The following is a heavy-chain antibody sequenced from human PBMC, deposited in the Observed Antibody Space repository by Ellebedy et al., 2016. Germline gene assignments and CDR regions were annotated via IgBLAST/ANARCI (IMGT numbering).Heavy chain of an antibody. J-gene: IGHJ5*02. CDR2: ILHSGTT. CDR1: GGSISSGGL. D-gene: IGHD3-10*01. V-gene: IGHV4-30-2*01. CDR3: ARVGGAYGSGSNWFDP. Sequence: SETLSLTCAVSGGSISSGGLWTWIRQPPGKGLEWIGYILHSGTTYYNPSLKSRLTISLDRSKNQFSLRLSSVTAADTAVYYCARVGGAYGSGSNWFDPWGQGTLVTVSS.